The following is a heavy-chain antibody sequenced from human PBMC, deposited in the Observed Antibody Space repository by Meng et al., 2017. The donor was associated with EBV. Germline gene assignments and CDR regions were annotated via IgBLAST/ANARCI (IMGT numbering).Heavy chain of an antibody. J-gene: IGHJ4*02. D-gene: IGHD3-10*01. CDR3: ASESGRGFTPDY. CDR1: GGTCRSDA. V-gene: IGHV1-69*01. Sequence: VQLQQSGAEVRMPGSWVKVSCRTSGGTCRSDAVSWVRQAPGQGLEWMGGLIPMSGAPHYAQKFQDRVTIIADESTSTHSMELNNLRFEDTAMYYCASESGRGFTPDYWGQGTLVTVSS. CDR2: LIPMSGAP.